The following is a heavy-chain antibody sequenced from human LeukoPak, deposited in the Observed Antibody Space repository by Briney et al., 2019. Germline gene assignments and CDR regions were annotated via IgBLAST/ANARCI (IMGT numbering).Heavy chain of an antibody. J-gene: IGHJ4*02. D-gene: IGHD2-15*01. CDR2: IYTSGST. V-gene: IGHV4-61*02. Sequence: SQTLSLTCTVSGGSISSGSYYWSWIRQPAGKGLEWIGRIYTSGSTNYNPSLKSRVTISVDTSKNQFSLKLSSVTAADTAVYYCARFPKPYCSGGSCYSGYYFDYWGQGTLVIVSS. CDR3: ARFPKPYCSGGSCYSGYYFDY. CDR1: GGSISSGSYY.